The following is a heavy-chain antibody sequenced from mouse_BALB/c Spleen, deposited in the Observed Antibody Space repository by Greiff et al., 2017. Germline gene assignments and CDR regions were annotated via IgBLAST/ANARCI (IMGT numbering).Heavy chain of an antibody. Sequence: QVQLQQSAAELARPGASVKMSCKASGYTFTSYTMHWVKQRPGQGLEWIGYINPSSGYTEYNQKFKDKTTLTADKSSSTAYMQLSSLTSEDSAVYYCARLGDHGDTYWGQGTLVTVSA. CDR3: ARLGDHGDTY. D-gene: IGHD2-13*01. CDR2: INPSSGYT. V-gene: IGHV1-4*02. CDR1: GYTFTSYT. J-gene: IGHJ3*01.